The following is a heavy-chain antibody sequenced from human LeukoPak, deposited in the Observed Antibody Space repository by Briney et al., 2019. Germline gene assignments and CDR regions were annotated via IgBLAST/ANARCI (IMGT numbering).Heavy chain of an antibody. D-gene: IGHD6-13*01. J-gene: IGHJ5*02. CDR2: IYYSGST. V-gene: IGHV4-39*01. Sequence: PSETLSLTCTVSGGSISSSSYYWGWIRQPPGKGLEWIGSIYYSGSTYYNPSLKSRVTISVDTSKNQFSLKLSSVTAADTAVYYCARRRRASSWYVDTFNWFDPWGQGTLVTVSS. CDR3: ARRRRASSWYVDTFNWFDP. CDR1: GGSISSSSYY.